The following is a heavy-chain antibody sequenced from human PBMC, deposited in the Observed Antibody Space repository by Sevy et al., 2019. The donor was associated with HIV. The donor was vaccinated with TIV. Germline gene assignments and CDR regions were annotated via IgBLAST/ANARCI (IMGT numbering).Heavy chain of an antibody. V-gene: IGHV3-30*04. CDR1: GFTFSSYA. D-gene: IGHD6-6*01. J-gene: IGHJ6*02. Sequence: GGSLRLSCAASGFTFSSYAMNWVRQAPGKGLEWVALISYDGNNKYYADSLKGRFTISRDNSKNTLYLQMNSLRGEDTAFYYCARGMAALPGYYYGLDVWGQGTTVTVSS. CDR2: ISYDGNNK. CDR3: ARGMAALPGYYYGLDV.